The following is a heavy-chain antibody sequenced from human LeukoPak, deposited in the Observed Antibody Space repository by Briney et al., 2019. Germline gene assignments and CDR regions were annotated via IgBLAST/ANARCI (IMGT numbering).Heavy chain of an antibody. CDR2: INHSGST. J-gene: IGHJ6*02. CDR1: GGSFSGYY. CDR3: ARTYYYGSGSYWVSRYGMDV. D-gene: IGHD3-10*01. Sequence: SETLSLTCAVYGGSFSGYYWSWIRQPPGKGLEWIGEINHSGSTNYNPSLKSRVTISVDTSKNQFSLKLSSVTAADTAVYYCARTYYYGSGSYWVSRYGMDVWGQGTTVTVSS. V-gene: IGHV4-34*01.